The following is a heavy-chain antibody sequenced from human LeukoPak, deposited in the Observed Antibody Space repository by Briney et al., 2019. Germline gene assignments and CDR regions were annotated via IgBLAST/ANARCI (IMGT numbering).Heavy chain of an antibody. D-gene: IGHD2-2*01. CDR3: AKGVVPAAIPFDY. CDR1: GFTFTSYG. Sequence: GGSLRLSCAASGFTFTSYGMHWVRQAPGKGLEWVAFIRYDGSNKYYADSVKGRFTISRDNSKNTLYLLMNSLRAEDTAVYYCAKGVVPAAIPFDYWGQGSLVTVSS. J-gene: IGHJ4*02. V-gene: IGHV3-30*02. CDR2: IRYDGSNK.